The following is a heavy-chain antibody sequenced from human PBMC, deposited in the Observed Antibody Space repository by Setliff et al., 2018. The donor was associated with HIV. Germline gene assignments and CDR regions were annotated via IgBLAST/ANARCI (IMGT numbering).Heavy chain of an antibody. CDR3: ARPQGAYSGYDHFDY. CDR2: IKEDGSEK. Sequence: GGSLRLSCAASGFSFSSYWTTWVRQAPGKGLEWVANIKEDGSEKYYVDSVKGRFTISRDNAKNSLYLQMNSLRAEDTAVYYCARPQGAYSGYDHFDYWGQGTLVTVSS. J-gene: IGHJ4*02. CDR1: GFSFSSYW. D-gene: IGHD5-12*01. V-gene: IGHV3-7*01.